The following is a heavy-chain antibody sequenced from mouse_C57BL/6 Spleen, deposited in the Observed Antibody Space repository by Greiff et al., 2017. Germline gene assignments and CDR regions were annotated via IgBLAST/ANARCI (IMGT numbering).Heavy chain of an antibody. J-gene: IGHJ3*01. D-gene: IGHD2-3*01. CDR3: ARGDGGAWFAY. V-gene: IGHV1-26*01. Sequence: VQLQQSGPELVKPGASVKISCKASGYTFTDYYMNWVKQSHGKSLEWIGDINPNIGGHSYNQKFKGKATLTVDKSSSTAYMGLRSLTSEDSAVYYCARGDGGAWFAYWGQGTLVTVSA. CDR1: GYTFTDYY. CDR2: INPNIGGH.